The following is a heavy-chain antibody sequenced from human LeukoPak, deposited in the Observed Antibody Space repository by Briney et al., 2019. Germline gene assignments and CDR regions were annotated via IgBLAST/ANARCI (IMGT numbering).Heavy chain of an antibody. J-gene: IGHJ4*02. CDR1: GFTFSSYW. V-gene: IGHV3-7*03. Sequence: GGSLRLSCAASGFTFSSYWMSWVRQAPGKGLEWVASIKQDGSEKYYVDSVKGRFTISRDNAKNSLYLQMNSLRAEDTAVYYCAKDRRWLDGATALLVFGYWGQGTLVTVSS. CDR3: AKDRRWLDGATALLVFGY. CDR2: IKQDGSEK. D-gene: IGHD5-24*01.